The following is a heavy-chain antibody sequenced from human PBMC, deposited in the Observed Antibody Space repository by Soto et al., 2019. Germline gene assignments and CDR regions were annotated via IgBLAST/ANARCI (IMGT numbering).Heavy chain of an antibody. Sequence: PSETLSLTCAVYGGSFSGYYWSWLRQPPGKGLEWIGEINHSGSTNYNPSLKSRVTISVDTSKDQFSLKLKSVTAADTALYFCARQRTSGVTQAYFDVWGRGSLVTVSS. J-gene: IGHJ4*02. CDR3: ARQRTSGVTQAYFDV. CDR1: GGSFSGYY. D-gene: IGHD2-21*02. V-gene: IGHV4-34*01. CDR2: INHSGST.